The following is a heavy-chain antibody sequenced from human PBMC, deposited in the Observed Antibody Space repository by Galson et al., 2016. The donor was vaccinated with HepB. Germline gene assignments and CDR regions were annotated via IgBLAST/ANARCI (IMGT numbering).Heavy chain of an antibody. J-gene: IGHJ6*02. V-gene: IGHV4-61*08. Sequence: SETLSLTCTVSSGSVSSGGYYWSWVRQSPGKGLEWIVYIQNPGSTNYNPSLKGRVTISIDRSKNQFFLELTSVTAADTAVYYCARDEGFYNGMDVWGQGTTVTVSS. CDR2: IQNPGST. D-gene: IGHD2/OR15-2a*01. CDR3: ARDEGFYNGMDV. CDR1: SGSVSSGGYY.